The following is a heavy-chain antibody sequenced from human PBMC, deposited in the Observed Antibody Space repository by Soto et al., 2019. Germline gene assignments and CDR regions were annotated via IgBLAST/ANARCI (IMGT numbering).Heavy chain of an antibody. J-gene: IGHJ5*02. Sequence: VQLVESGGGVVQPGRSLRLSCAASGFTFSSYAMHWVRQAPGKGLEWVAVIPYDGSNKYYADSVKGRFTISRDNSKNTLYLEMNSLRAEDTAVYYCARDRSFLTWGQGTLVTVSS. CDR2: IPYDGSNK. V-gene: IGHV3-30-3*01. D-gene: IGHD6-6*01. CDR3: ARDRSFLT. CDR1: GFTFSSYA.